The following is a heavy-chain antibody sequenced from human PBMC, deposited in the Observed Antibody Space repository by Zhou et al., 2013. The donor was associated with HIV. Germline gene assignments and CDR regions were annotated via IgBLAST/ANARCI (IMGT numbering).Heavy chain of an antibody. D-gene: IGHD2-15*01. CDR1: GGTFNNYD. J-gene: IGHJ6*03. CDR2: IIPIFGKA. CDR3: ATSLKLPRGYYYMDV. Sequence: QVQLVQSGAEVKKPGSSVMVSCKASGGTFNNYDISWVRQAPGQGPEWMGGIIPIFGKATYAQKFQGRVTITTDASTSTAYMELSSLRSDDTAIYYCATSLKLPRGYYYMDVWGKGTTVTVSS. V-gene: IGHV1-69*05.